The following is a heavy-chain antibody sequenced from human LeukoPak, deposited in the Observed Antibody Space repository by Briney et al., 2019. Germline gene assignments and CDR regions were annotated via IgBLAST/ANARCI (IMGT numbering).Heavy chain of an antibody. D-gene: IGHD1-7*01. CDR2: IYYSGST. CDR3: ARKTGTTANGEFDP. J-gene: IGHJ5*02. Sequence: SETLSLTCTVPGGSISSSSYYWGWIRQPPGKGLEWIGSIYYSGSTYYNPSLKSRVTISVDTSKNQFSLKLSSVTAADTAVYYCARKTGTTANGEFDPWGQGTLVTVSS. CDR1: GGSISSSSYY. V-gene: IGHV4-39*07.